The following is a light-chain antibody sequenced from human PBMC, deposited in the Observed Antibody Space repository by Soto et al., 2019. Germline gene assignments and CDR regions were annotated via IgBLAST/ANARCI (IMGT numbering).Light chain of an antibody. Sequence: QSVLTQPASVSGSPGQSITISCTGTSSDVGGYNYVSWCQQHPGKAPKLMIYEVSNRPSGVSNRFSGSKSGNTASLTISGLQAEDEADYYCSSYTSSSTLTYVFGTGTKVTVL. CDR3: SSYTSSSTLTYV. V-gene: IGLV2-14*01. J-gene: IGLJ1*01. CDR1: SSDVGGYNY. CDR2: EVS.